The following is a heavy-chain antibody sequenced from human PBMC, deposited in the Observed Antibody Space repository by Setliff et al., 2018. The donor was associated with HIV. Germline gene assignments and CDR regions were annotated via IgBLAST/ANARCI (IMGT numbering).Heavy chain of an antibody. V-gene: IGHV3-21*01. J-gene: IGHJ6*03. CDR2: ISSSSSYI. CDR3: TSPAGGNLLWFGENSKYYMDV. D-gene: IGHD3-10*01. CDR1: GFSFSNYN. Sequence: GGSLRLSCAASGFSFSNYNMNWVRQAPGKGLEWVSSISSSSSYIYYADSVKGRFTISRDNAKNSLYLQMDSLRAEDAAVYYCTSPAGGNLLWFGENSKYYMDVWGKGTTVTVSS.